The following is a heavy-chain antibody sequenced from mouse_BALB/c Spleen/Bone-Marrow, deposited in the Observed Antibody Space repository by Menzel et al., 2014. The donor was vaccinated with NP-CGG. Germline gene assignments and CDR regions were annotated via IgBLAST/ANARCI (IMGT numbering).Heavy chain of an antibody. CDR2: IYPYNGGA. CDR1: GYTFTDYN. V-gene: IGHV1S29*02. Sequence: EVQRVESGPELVKPGASVKISCKASGYTFTDYNMHWVKQSHGKSLEWIGYIYPYNGGAGHNQKFKSKATLTVDNSSSTAYMELRSLTSDDSAVYYCARSYGNYDAWFAHWGQGTLVTVSA. CDR3: ARSYGNYDAWFAH. D-gene: IGHD2-1*01. J-gene: IGHJ3*01.